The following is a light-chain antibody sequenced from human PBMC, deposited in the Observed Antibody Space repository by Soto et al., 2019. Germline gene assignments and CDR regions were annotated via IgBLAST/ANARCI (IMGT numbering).Light chain of an antibody. CDR3: QQFNNYPPT. CDR1: QGISSA. J-gene: IGKJ5*01. V-gene: IGKV1D-13*01. CDR2: DAS. Sequence: AIQLTQSPSSLSASVGDRVTITCRASQGISSALAWYQQKPGKAPKLLIYDASSLESGVPSRFSGSGSGTDFTLHISSLQPEDFATYYCQQFNNYPPTFGQETRLEIK.